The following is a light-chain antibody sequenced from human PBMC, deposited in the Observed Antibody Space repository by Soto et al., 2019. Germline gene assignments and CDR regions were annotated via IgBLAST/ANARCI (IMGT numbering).Light chain of an antibody. CDR1: SSDVGGYNY. V-gene: IGLV2-14*03. J-gene: IGLJ1*01. CDR2: DVS. Sequence: GLTQPASVSGSPGQASTISCTGTSSDVGGYNYVSWYQHHPGKAPKLMIFDVSNRPSGVSNRFSGSKSGNTASLTISGLQPEDEADYYCSSYTTSNTRQIVFGTGTKVTVL. CDR3: SSYTTSNTRQIV.